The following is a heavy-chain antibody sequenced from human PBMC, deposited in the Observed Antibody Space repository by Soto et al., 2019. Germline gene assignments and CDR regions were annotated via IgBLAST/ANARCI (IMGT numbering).Heavy chain of an antibody. V-gene: IGHV3-48*02. CDR1: GFSFSVYS. J-gene: IGHJ4*02. Sequence: GGSLRLSCAASGFSFSVYSMNWVRQAPGKGLEWVSYINGRDGAINYVDSVKGRFTISIDIAKNSLYLQMNSLRDEDTAVYFCARDHLWAFAYWGQGVLVTVSS. CDR2: INGRDGAI. CDR3: ARDHLWAFAY. D-gene: IGHD3-3*02.